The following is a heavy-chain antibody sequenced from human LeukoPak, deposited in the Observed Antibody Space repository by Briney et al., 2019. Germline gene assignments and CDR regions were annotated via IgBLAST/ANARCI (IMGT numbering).Heavy chain of an antibody. V-gene: IGHV3-48*03. CDR1: GFTFSSYE. D-gene: IGHD6-19*01. CDR2: ISSSGSTI. Sequence: GGSLRLSCAASGFTFSSYEMNWVRQAPGKGLEWVSYISSSGSTIYYADSVKGRFTISRDNAKNSLYLQMNSLRAEDTAVYYCARDNGIAVAGRLVSFFDYWGQGTLVTVSS. CDR3: ARDNGIAVAGRLVSFFDY. J-gene: IGHJ4*02.